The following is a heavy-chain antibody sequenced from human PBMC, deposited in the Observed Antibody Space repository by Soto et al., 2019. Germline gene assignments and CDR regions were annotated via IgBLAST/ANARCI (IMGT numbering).Heavy chain of an antibody. D-gene: IGHD3-9*01. CDR1: GFTFSSYA. CDR2: ISYDGSNK. J-gene: IGHJ4*02. Sequence: PGGSLRLSCAASGFTFSSYAMHWVRQAPGKGLEWVSVISYDGSNKYYADSVKGRFTISRDNSKNTLYLQMNSLRAEDTAVYYCAKDESAGYYYFDYWGQGTLVTVSS. V-gene: IGHV3-30-3*01. CDR3: AKDESAGYYYFDY.